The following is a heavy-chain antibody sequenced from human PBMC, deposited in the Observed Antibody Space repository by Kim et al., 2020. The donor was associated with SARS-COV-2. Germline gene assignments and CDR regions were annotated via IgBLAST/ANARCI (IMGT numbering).Heavy chain of an antibody. D-gene: IGHD2-15*01. CDR3: TSGYCSGGTCYPQFDP. J-gene: IGHJ5*02. Sequence: SVTGRFTISRDDSKNTAYLQMNSLKPEDTAVYYCTSGYCSGGTCYPQFDPWGQGTLVTVSS. V-gene: IGHV3-73*01.